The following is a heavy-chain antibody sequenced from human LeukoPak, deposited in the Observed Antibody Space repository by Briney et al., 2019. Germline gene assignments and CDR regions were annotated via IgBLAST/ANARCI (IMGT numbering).Heavy chain of an antibody. CDR1: GYSISSRYY. J-gene: IGHJ5*02. D-gene: IGHD3-3*01. CDR3: ARHPTIFGVVIIDP. CDR2: IYHSVST. Sequence: SETLSLTCTVSGYSISSRYYWGWIRQPPGKGLEWIGSIYHSVSTYYNPSLKSRVTISVDTSENQFSLKLSSVTAADTSIYYCARHPTIFGVVIIDPWGQGTLVTVSS. V-gene: IGHV4-38-2*02.